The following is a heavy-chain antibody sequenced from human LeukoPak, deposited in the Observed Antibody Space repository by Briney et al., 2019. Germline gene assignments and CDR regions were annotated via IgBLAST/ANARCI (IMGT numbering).Heavy chain of an antibody. D-gene: IGHD2-2*01. CDR2: INPKSGNT. Sequence: ASVKVSCKASGYTFTTYDINWVRQATGQGLEWMGWINPKSGNTGYAQKFQGRVTMTRDTSISTAYMELSSLRSEDTAVYYCAMRSPSYASTSCPPYYWGQGTLVTVSS. V-gene: IGHV1-8*02. CDR3: AMRSPSYASTSCPPYY. J-gene: IGHJ4*02. CDR1: GYTFTTYD.